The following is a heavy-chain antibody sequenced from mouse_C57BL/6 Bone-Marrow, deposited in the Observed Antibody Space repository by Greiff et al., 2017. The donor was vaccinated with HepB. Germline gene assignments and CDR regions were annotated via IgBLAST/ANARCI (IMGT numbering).Heavy chain of an antibody. Sequence: QVQLQQSGAELARPGASVKLSCKASGYTFTSYGISWVKQRTGQGLEWIGEIYPRSGNTYYNEKFKGKATLTADKSSSTAYMELRSLTSEDSAVYFCARRDYGNHDYAMDYWGQGTSVTVSS. CDR1: GYTFTSYG. J-gene: IGHJ4*01. D-gene: IGHD2-1*01. CDR2: IYPRSGNT. CDR3: ARRDYGNHDYAMDY. V-gene: IGHV1-81*01.